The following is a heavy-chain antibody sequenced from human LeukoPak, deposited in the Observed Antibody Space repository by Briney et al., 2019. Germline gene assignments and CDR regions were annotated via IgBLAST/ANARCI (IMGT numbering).Heavy chain of an antibody. Sequence: PSETLSLTCTVSDGSISSHHWSWIRQPAGKGLEWVGRIYSSGTTNYNPSLKSRVTMSLDTSKRQFSLKLTSVTAADTAVYYCARDWDCASTTCNAGAFDIWGQGTMVSVSS. V-gene: IGHV4-4*07. CDR1: DGSISSHH. D-gene: IGHD2-2*01. CDR3: ARDWDCASTTCNAGAFDI. J-gene: IGHJ3*02. CDR2: IYSSGTT.